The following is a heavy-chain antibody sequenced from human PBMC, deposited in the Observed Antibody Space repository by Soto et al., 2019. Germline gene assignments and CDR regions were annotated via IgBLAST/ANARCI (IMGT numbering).Heavy chain of an antibody. Sequence: WASVKVSCKASGGTFSSYAISWVRQAPGQGLEWMGGIIPIFGTANYAQKFQGRVTITADESTSTAYMELSSLRSEDTAVYYCASSQTDIVVVVAANYGMDVWGQGTTVTVSS. V-gene: IGHV1-69*13. D-gene: IGHD2-15*01. J-gene: IGHJ6*02. CDR2: IIPIFGTA. CDR3: ASSQTDIVVVVAANYGMDV. CDR1: GGTFSSYA.